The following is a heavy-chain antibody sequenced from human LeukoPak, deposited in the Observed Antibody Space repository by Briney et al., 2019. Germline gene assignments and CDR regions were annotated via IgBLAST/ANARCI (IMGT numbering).Heavy chain of an antibody. J-gene: IGHJ4*02. Sequence: PSETLSLTCTVSGGSISNYYWNWIRQPPGKGLEWIGYIYYSGSTNYNPSLKSRVTISVDTSKNQFSLKLSSVTAADTAVYYCARGAAAGFDRLSFDYWGQGTLVTVSS. CDR1: GGSISNYY. D-gene: IGHD6-13*01. CDR2: IYYSGST. V-gene: IGHV4-59*01. CDR3: ARGAAAGFDRLSFDY.